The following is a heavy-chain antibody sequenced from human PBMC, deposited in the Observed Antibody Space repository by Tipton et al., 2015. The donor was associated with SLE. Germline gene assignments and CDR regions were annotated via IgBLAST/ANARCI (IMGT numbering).Heavy chain of an antibody. Sequence: TLSLTCSVSGGSISGHYWGWIRQPPGKGLEWIGYIFYSGSTTYSPSLKSRLTLSVDTSENSFSLNLSSVTAADTAVYYCARVGGVAGDFDYWGQGTLVTVSS. V-gene: IGHV4-59*11. CDR3: ARVGGVAGDFDY. J-gene: IGHJ4*02. D-gene: IGHD2-15*01. CDR2: IFYSGST. CDR1: GGSISGHY.